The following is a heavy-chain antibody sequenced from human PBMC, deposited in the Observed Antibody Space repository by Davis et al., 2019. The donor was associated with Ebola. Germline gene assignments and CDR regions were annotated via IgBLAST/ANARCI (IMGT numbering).Heavy chain of an antibody. D-gene: IGHD3-3*01. CDR3: AKDGAYVLRFLEWSRMDV. CDR2: ISGSGGST. Sequence: GESLKISCAASGFTFSSYAMSWVRQAPGKGLEWVSAISGSGGSTYYADSVKGRFTISRDNSKNTLYLQMNSLRAEDTAVYYCAKDGAYVLRFLEWSRMDVWGQGTTVTVSS. V-gene: IGHV3-23*01. CDR1: GFTFSSYA. J-gene: IGHJ6*02.